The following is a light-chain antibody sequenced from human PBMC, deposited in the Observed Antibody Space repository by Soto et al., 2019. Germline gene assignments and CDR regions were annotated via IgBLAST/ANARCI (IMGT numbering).Light chain of an antibody. V-gene: IGKV3-20*01. CDR1: QSVRSTY. Sequence: EIVLTQSPGTLSLSPGERATLSCRASQSVRSTYLAWYQQKPGQTPRLLIYGASIRATGIPDRFSGSGSGTDFTLTISRLEPEDFAVYYCQQYGNSPLTFGGGTKVEIK. CDR2: GAS. J-gene: IGKJ4*01. CDR3: QQYGNSPLT.